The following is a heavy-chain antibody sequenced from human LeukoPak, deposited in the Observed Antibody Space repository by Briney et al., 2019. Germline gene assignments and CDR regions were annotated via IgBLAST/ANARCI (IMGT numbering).Heavy chain of an antibody. CDR2: ISYDGSNK. Sequence: GGSLRLSCAASGFTFSSYGMHWVRQAPGKGLEWGAVISYDGSNKYYADSVKGRFTISRDNSKNTLYLQMNSLRAEDTAVYYCALVVVVAATGAFDIWGQGTMVTVSS. V-gene: IGHV3-30*03. D-gene: IGHD2-15*01. J-gene: IGHJ3*02. CDR3: ALVVVVAATGAFDI. CDR1: GFTFSSYG.